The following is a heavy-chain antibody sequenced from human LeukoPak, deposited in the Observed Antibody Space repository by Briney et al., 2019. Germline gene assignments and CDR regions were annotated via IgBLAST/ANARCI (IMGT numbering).Heavy chain of an antibody. V-gene: IGHV1-24*01. J-gene: IGHJ6*02. CDR2: FDTEDGET. CDR1: VYTLTELA. Sequence: ASVKVSCKVAVYTLTELAMYWVRQAPGKGLGWMGGFDTEDGETIYAQKVQGRVTMTKDTSTDTAYMVLSSVRSEDTAVYSCARCSVYGGGWYSGIDVGGQGPTVTAS. D-gene: IGHD6-19*01. CDR3: ARCSVYGGGWYSGIDV.